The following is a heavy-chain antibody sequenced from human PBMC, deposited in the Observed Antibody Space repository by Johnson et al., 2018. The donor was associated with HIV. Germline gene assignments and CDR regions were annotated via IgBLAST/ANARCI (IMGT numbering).Heavy chain of an antibody. Sequence: QVQLVESGGGVVQPGGSLRLTCAASGFTFSMSAMHWVRQAPGKGLERVTFIHYDGSNKYYADFAKGRFTISRDNSMNTLYLQMNSLGAEDTAVYYCAKGVITMIVVATDAFDIWGQGTMVTVSS. V-gene: IGHV3-30*02. CDR1: GFTFSMSA. D-gene: IGHD3-22*01. J-gene: IGHJ3*02. CDR2: IHYDGSNK. CDR3: AKGVITMIVVATDAFDI.